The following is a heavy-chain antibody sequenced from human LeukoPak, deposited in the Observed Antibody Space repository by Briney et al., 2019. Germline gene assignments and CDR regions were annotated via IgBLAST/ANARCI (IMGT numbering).Heavy chain of an antibody. V-gene: IGHV3-30*18. CDR2: ISFDGGKK. J-gene: IGHJ3*02. CDR1: GFTFSAYA. D-gene: IGHD5-18*01. CDR3: AKGRQQWWTFDALDI. Sequence: GRSLRLSCEASGFTFSAYAMTWVRQAPGKGLEWVALISFDGGKKYYADSVKGRFTSFRDNSKNRLYLEMNSLIPDDTAVYYCAKGRQQWWTFDALDIWGQGTMVTVSS.